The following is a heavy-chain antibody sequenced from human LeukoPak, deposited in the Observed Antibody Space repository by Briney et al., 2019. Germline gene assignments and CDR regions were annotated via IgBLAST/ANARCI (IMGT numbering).Heavy chain of an antibody. D-gene: IGHD3-16*01. CDR1: GFTLTTYA. J-gene: IGHJ4*02. CDR2: ISSSGGTT. CDR3: AKDWGAGGFDY. V-gene: IGHV3-23*01. Sequence: GGSLRLSCAAFGFTLTTYAMSWVRQAPGKGLEWVSVISSSGGTTYHADSVKGRFTISRDNSKNTVYLQMNSLRAEDTAVYYCAKDWGAGGFDYWGQGTLVTVSS.